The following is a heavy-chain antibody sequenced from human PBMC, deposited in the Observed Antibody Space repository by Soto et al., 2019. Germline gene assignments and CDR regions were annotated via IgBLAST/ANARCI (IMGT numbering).Heavy chain of an antibody. CDR2: ISGSGGST. J-gene: IGHJ6*03. V-gene: IGHV3-23*01. D-gene: IGHD2-15*01. CDR1: GFTFSSYA. Sequence: GGSLRLSCAASGFTFSSYAMSWVRQAPGKGLEWVSAISGSGGSTYYADSVKGRFTISRGNSKNTLYMQMNSLRAEDTAVSYCATLVLGYCSGGSCYLPMDVWGKGTTVTVSS. CDR3: ATLVLGYCSGGSCYLPMDV.